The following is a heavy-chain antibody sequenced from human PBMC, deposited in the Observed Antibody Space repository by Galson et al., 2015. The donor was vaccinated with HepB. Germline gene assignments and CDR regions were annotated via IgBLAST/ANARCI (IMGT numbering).Heavy chain of an antibody. CDR3: ARTTVTTLVSYGMDV. D-gene: IGHD4-17*01. Sequence: SLRLSCAASGFTFSSYVMHWVRQAPGRGLEWVAVISYDGSNEYYADSVKGRFTISRDNSKNTLYLQMNSLRAEDTAVYYCARTTVTTLVSYGMDVWGQGTTVTVSS. CDR1: GFTFSSYV. V-gene: IGHV3-30*04. J-gene: IGHJ6*02. CDR2: ISYDGSNE.